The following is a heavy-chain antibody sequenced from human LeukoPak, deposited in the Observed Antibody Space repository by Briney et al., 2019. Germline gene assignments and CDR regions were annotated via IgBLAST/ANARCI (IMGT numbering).Heavy chain of an antibody. Sequence: ASVEVSCKASGYTFTSYYMHWVRQAPGQGLEWMGIINPSGGSTSYAQKFRGRVTMTRDTSTSTVYMELISLRSEDTAVYDCARGPFLVVPAQTPGRNWFDPWGQGTLVTVSS. CDR3: ARGPFLVVPAQTPGRNWFDP. CDR1: GYTFTSYY. V-gene: IGHV1-46*01. J-gene: IGHJ5*02. CDR2: INPSGGST. D-gene: IGHD2-2*01.